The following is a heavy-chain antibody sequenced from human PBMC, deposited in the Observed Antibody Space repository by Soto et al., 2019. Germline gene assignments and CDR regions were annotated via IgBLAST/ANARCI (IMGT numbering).Heavy chain of an antibody. CDR1: GGSFSGYY. Sequence: SETLSLTCAVYGGSFSGYYWSWIRQPPGKGLEWIGEINHSGSTNYNPSLKSRVTISVDTSKNQFSLKLSSVTAADTAVYYCARDRGRRGNRITMIVVVIFDYWGQGTLVTVSS. V-gene: IGHV4-34*01. CDR3: ARDRGRRGNRITMIVVVIFDY. J-gene: IGHJ4*02. D-gene: IGHD3-22*01. CDR2: INHSGST.